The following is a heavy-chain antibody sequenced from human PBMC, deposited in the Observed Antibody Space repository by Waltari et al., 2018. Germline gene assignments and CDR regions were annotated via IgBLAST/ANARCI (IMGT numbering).Heavy chain of an antibody. V-gene: IGHV3-7*01. D-gene: IGHD6-6*01. J-gene: IGHJ3*02. Sequence: EVQLVESGGGLVQPGGSLRLSCAASGFTFSSSWMSWVRQAPGKGLEWVANIKQDGSEKYYVDSVKGRFTISRDNAKNSLYLQMNSLRAEDTAVYYCARSIAARDAFDIWGQGTMVTVSS. CDR2: IKQDGSEK. CDR3: ARSIAARDAFDI. CDR1: GFTFSSSW.